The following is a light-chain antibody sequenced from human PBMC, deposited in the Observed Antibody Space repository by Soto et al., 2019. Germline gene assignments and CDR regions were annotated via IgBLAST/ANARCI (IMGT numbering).Light chain of an antibody. V-gene: IGKV3-11*01. CDR1: QSVSSY. Sequence: EIVLTQSPATLSLSPGERATLSCRASQSVSSYLAWYQQKPGQAPRLLIYDASNRATGIPARFSGSGSGTDLTLTISSLAPEAFAVYYCQQRSNWYTFGQGTKLEIK. CDR3: QQRSNWYT. CDR2: DAS. J-gene: IGKJ2*01.